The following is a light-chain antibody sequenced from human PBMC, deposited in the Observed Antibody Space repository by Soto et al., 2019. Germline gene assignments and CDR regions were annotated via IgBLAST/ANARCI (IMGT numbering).Light chain of an antibody. V-gene: IGKV3-11*01. Sequence: EIVLTQSPATLSLSPGERATLSCRASQSVISYLAWYQQKPGQAPRLLIYDTSNRATGIPARFSGSGSGTDFTLTISSLEPEDFAVYYCHQRSNWPPITFGQGTRLEIK. J-gene: IGKJ5*01. CDR1: QSVISY. CDR3: HQRSNWPPIT. CDR2: DTS.